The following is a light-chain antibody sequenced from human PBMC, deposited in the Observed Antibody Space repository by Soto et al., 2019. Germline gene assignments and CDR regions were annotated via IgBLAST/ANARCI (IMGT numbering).Light chain of an antibody. CDR2: DAS. V-gene: IGKV3-11*01. Sequence: EIVLTQSPAILSLSPGERATLSCRASQSVGTYLDWYQQKLGQAPSLLIYDASNRATGIPARFSGSGSGTDFTLTISSLEPGDLAVYYCQQRATWLTFGGGTKVEL. CDR3: QQRATWLT. J-gene: IGKJ4*01. CDR1: QSVGTY.